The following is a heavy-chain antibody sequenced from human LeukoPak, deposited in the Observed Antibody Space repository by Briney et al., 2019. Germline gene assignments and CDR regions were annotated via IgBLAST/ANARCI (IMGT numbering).Heavy chain of an antibody. CDR1: GFTFSSYA. J-gene: IGHJ5*02. D-gene: IGHD2-2*02. Sequence: GGSLRLSCAASGFTFSSYAMSWVRQAPGKGLEWVSAISGSGGSTYYADSVKGRFTIPRDNSKNTLYLQMNSLRAEDTAVYYCARAPRHVVPAAIRGLNWFDPWGQGTLVTVSS. V-gene: IGHV3-23*01. CDR3: ARAPRHVVPAAIRGLNWFDP. CDR2: ISGSGGST.